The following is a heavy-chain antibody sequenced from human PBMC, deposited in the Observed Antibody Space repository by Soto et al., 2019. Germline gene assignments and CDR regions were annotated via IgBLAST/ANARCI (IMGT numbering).Heavy chain of an antibody. D-gene: IGHD1-26*01. V-gene: IGHV3-48*01. CDR3: ARYSGSTFDF. CDR2: ISSSAATR. CDR1: GFTFSDYS. J-gene: IGHJ4*02. Sequence: NLVESGGGLAQPGGSLRLSCVASGFTFSDYSMSWVRQAPGEGLEWVSYISSSAATRYYTDSVKGRLTISRDKAKNSLYLQMNSLRAEDTAVYYCARYSGSTFDFWCQGTLVTVSS.